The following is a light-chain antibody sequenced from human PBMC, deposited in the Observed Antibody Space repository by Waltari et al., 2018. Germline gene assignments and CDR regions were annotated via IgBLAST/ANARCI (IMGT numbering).Light chain of an antibody. CDR1: SSDVGGYNY. J-gene: IGLJ3*02. Sequence: QSALTQPPSASGSPGPSVAISCTGTSSDVGGYNYVSWYQQHPGKAPKLMIYEVNKRPSGVPDRFSGSKSGNTASLTVSGLQAEDEADYYCSSYAGSDIWVFGGGTRLTVL. CDR2: EVN. V-gene: IGLV2-8*01. CDR3: SSYAGSDIWV.